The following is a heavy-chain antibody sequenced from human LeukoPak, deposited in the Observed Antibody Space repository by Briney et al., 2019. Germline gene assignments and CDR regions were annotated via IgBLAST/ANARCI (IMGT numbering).Heavy chain of an antibody. CDR1: GFTFISYE. V-gene: IGHV3-48*03. J-gene: IGHJ3*02. CDR3: ARAVGPFDI. Sequence: PGGSLRLSCAASGFTFISYEMNWVRQAPGKGLEWVSYISSSGGTVYYADSVKGRFTISRDNAKNSLYLQMNSLRAEDTAVYYCARAVGPFDIWGQGTIVIVSS. D-gene: IGHD3-16*01. CDR2: ISSSGGTV.